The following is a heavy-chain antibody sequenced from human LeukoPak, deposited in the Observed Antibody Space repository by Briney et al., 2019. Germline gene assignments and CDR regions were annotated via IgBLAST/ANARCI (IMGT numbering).Heavy chain of an antibody. J-gene: IGHJ4*02. CDR3: AKDRAPLDGYNWGSSPRSDY. Sequence: PGGSLRLSCATSGFIFSDYSMNWVRQAPGKGLEWVSYISSSSGNIYYADSVKGRFTISTDNAKNSLYLQMNSLSPEDTAVHYCAKDRAPLDGYNWGSSPRSDYWGQGTLVTVSS. V-gene: IGHV3-48*01. D-gene: IGHD5-24*01. CDR2: ISSSSGNI. CDR1: GFIFSDYS.